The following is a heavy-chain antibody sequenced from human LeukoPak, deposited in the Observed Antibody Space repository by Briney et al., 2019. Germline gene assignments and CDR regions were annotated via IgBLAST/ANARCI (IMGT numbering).Heavy chain of an antibody. CDR1: GFSFSAYS. Sequence: GGSLRLSCAASGFSFSAYSMNWVRQAPGQGLEWVSSISRTGTKTDYAESVKGRFTISRDNSKNTLHLQMKSLRDEDTAVYYCAKDLGFGGNSFDSWGQGTLVTVSS. CDR2: ISRTGTKT. CDR3: AKDLGFGGNSFDS. V-gene: IGHV3-23*01. J-gene: IGHJ4*02. D-gene: IGHD4-23*01.